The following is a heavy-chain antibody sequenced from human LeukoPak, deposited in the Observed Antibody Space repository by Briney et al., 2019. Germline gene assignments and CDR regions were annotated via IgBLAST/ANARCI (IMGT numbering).Heavy chain of an antibody. V-gene: IGHV3-48*03. J-gene: IGHJ6*04. CDR3: AELGITMIGGV. Sequence: PGGSLRLSCAASGSTFSRYEMNWVRQAPGKGLEWVSYISSSGSTIYYADSVKGRFTISRDNAKNSLYLQMNSLRAEDTAVYYCAELGITMIGGVWGKGTTVTISS. CDR2: ISSSGSTI. CDR1: GSTFSRYE. D-gene: IGHD3-10*02.